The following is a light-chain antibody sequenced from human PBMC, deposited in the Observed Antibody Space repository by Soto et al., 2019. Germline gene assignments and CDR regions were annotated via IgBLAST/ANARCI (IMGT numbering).Light chain of an antibody. V-gene: IGLV2-14*01. Sequence: LTQPSSLSVSPGPSSTISCTGTISDVGGYDYVSWYQQHPGKAPNLMIYEVSNRPSGVSNRFSGSKSGNTAYLTISGLQAEDEADYYCSSYTSSSTTYVFGIGAKSPS. CDR2: EVS. J-gene: IGLJ1*01. CDR3: SSYTSSSTTYV. CDR1: ISDVGGYDY.